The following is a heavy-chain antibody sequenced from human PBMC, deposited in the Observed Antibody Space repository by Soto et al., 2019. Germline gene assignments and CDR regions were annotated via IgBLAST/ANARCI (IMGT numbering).Heavy chain of an antibody. CDR1: GYSFTSYW. D-gene: IGHD2-2*01. V-gene: IGHV5-51*01. CDR2: IYPGDSDT. CDR3: ARSKGVLVPAASYYYYYGMAV. J-gene: IGHJ6*02. Sequence: GESLKISCKGSGYSFTSYWIGWVRQMPGKGLEWMGIIYPGDSDTRYSPSFQGQVTISADKSISTAYLQWSSLKASDTAMYYWARSKGVLVPAASYYYYYGMAVWGQGTTVTGSS.